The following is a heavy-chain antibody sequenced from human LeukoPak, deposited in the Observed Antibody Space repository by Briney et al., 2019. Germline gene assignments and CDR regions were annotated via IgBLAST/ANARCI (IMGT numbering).Heavy chain of an antibody. V-gene: IGHV3-30-3*01. J-gene: IGHJ4*02. D-gene: IGHD6-13*01. CDR2: ISYDGSNK. CDR3: ARKYSSSRFDY. CDR1: GFTFSSYA. Sequence: GGSLRLSCAASGFTFSSYAMHWVRQAPGKGLEWVAAISYDGSNKYYADSVKGRFTISRDNSKNTLYLQMNSLRAEDTAVYYCARKYSSSRFDYWGQGTLVTVSS.